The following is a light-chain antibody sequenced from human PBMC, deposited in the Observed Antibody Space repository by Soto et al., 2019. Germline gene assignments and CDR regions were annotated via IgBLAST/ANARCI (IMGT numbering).Light chain of an antibody. Sequence: ETVLTQSPATLSLSPGERATLSCRASQSISSYLAWYQQKPGQAPRLLIYDASNRATGIPARFSGSGSGTDFTLTISNLEPEDFAVYYCQQRSNWPPYTFGQGTKLEIK. CDR2: DAS. J-gene: IGKJ2*01. CDR1: QSISSY. CDR3: QQRSNWPPYT. V-gene: IGKV3-11*01.